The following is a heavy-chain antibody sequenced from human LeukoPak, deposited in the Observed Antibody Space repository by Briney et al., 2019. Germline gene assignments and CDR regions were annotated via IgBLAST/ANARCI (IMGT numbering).Heavy chain of an antibody. J-gene: IGHJ4*02. CDR3: ARDSEKWELLNYFDY. Sequence: PGRSLRLSCAASGFTFSSYGMHWVRQAPGKGLEWVSSISSSSSYIYYADSVKGRFTISRDNAKNSLYLQMNSLRAEDTAVYYCARDSEKWELLNYFDYWGQGTLVTVSS. CDR2: ISSSSSYI. D-gene: IGHD1-26*01. CDR1: GFTFSSYG. V-gene: IGHV3-21*01.